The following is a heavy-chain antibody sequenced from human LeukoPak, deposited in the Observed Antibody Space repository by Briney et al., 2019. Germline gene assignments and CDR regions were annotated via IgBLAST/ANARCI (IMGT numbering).Heavy chain of an antibody. D-gene: IGHD2-2*01. CDR1: VYSFTGYY. V-gene: IGHV1-2*02. CDR3: ARGRGTTSSNFDY. J-gene: IGHJ4*02. CDR2: INPNNGGT. Sequence: GASVKVSCKASVYSFTGYYMHWVRQAPGQGLDWMGWINPNNGGTNYAQKFQGRVTMTRDTSISTAYMELSRLTSDDTAVYYCARGRGTTSSNFDYWGQGTLFTVSS.